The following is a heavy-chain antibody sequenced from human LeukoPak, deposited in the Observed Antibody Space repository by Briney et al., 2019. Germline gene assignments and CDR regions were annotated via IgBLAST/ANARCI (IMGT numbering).Heavy chain of an antibody. J-gene: IGHJ6*02. D-gene: IGHD3-3*01. CDR3: ARDQIFGVVIIPYYYGMDV. CDR1: GFTFSSYE. V-gene: IGHV3-48*03. Sequence: GGSLRLSCAASGFTFSSYEMNWVRQAPGKGLEWVSYISSSGSTIYYADSVKGRFTISRDNAKNSLYLQMNSLRAEDTAVYYCARDQIFGVVIIPYYYGMDVWGQGTTVTVSS. CDR2: ISSSGSTI.